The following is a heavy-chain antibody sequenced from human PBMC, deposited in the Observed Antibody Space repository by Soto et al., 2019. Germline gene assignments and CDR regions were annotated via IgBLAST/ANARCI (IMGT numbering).Heavy chain of an antibody. Sequence: SETLSLTCTVSVGAISSSRNFWAWIRQSPGKGLEWIGSVYYSGSSYYNPSLKSRVTISVDTSKKHFSLKLNSVTAADTAVYYCARQGGSSSYFDYWGQGTLVTVSS. D-gene: IGHD6-13*01. CDR2: VYYSGSS. V-gene: IGHV4-39*01. CDR3: ARQGGSSSYFDY. J-gene: IGHJ4*02. CDR1: VGAISSSRNF.